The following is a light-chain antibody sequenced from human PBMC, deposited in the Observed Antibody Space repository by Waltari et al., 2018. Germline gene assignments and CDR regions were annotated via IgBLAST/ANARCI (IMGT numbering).Light chain of an antibody. Sequence: QSALTQPPSASGSPRQSVTISCTGSISHVGAYAYVSWYQQHPGKAPRLLIYDVSKRPSGVPYRFSGSKSGNTASLTVSGLQADDEADYYCSSYSDIKQRVFGTGTKVTVL. CDR2: DVS. CDR1: ISHVGAYAY. J-gene: IGLJ1*01. V-gene: IGLV2-8*01. CDR3: SSYSDIKQRV.